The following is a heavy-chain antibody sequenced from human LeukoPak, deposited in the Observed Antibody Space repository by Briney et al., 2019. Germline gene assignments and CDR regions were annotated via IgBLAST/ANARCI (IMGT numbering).Heavy chain of an antibody. CDR2: ISAYNGNT. Sequence: ASVKVSCKASGYTFGNYGVSWVRQAPGQGLEWMGWISAYNGNTNYAQKLQGRITVTRDTSTNTVYMELSNLRSEDTALYYCARDRAYHGNSYTLHIWGQGTLVTVSS. J-gene: IGHJ3*02. CDR3: ARDRAYHGNSYTLHI. D-gene: IGHD3-10*01. V-gene: IGHV1-18*01. CDR1: GYTFGNYG.